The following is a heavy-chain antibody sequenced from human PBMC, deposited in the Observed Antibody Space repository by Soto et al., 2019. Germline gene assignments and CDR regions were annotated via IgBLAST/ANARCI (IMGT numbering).Heavy chain of an antibody. CDR3: AKEGSAYTSSWFDS. CDR1: GFTFSNYG. J-gene: IGHJ5*01. V-gene: IGHV3-30*18. D-gene: IGHD1-1*01. CDR2: ISYDGSAK. Sequence: GGPLRLSCAAAGFTFSNYGMQWVRQAPGKGLEWVTVISYDGSAKIYADSVRGRFTISRDNSENTMFLQMNSLRGEDTAVYYCAKEGSAYTSSWFDSWGQGTLVTVSS.